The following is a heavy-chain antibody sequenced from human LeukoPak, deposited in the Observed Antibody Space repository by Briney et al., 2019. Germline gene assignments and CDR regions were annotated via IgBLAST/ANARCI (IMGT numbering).Heavy chain of an antibody. D-gene: IGHD2-2*01. CDR2: IYTSGST. J-gene: IGHJ5*02. CDR1: GGSISTYY. CDR3: ARHFYRVYCSSTSCPYNWFDP. Sequence: SETLSLTCTVSGGSISTYYWSWIRQPAGKGLEWIGRIYTSGSTNYNPSLKSRVTMSVDTSKNQFSLKLSSVTAADTAVYYCARHFYRVYCSSTSCPYNWFDPWGQGTLVTVSS. V-gene: IGHV4-4*07.